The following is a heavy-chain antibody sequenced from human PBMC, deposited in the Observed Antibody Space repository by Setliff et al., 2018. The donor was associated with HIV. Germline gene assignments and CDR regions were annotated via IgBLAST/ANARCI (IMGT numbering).Heavy chain of an antibody. Sequence: GGSLRLSCAASGFTFDDYAMHWVRQAPGKGLEWVSGISWNSGSIGYADPVKGRFTISRDNAKNSLYLQMNSLRAEDTALYYCAKDLKSYYYYYMDVWGKGTTVTVSS. CDR3: AKDLKSYYYYYMDV. V-gene: IGHV3-9*01. CDR1: GFTFDDYA. CDR2: ISWNSGSI. J-gene: IGHJ6*03.